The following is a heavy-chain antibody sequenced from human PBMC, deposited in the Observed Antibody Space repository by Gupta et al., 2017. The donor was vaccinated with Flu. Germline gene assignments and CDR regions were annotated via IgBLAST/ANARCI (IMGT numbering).Heavy chain of an antibody. J-gene: IGHJ4*02. Sequence: EVQLEESGGGLVQPGGSLRLSCAGSGFTFSSYSMNWVRQAPGQGLEWISYTSSGSSAINYADSVKGRFTISRDNAKNSLYLQMNSLRAEDTAVYYCARIGGRYFDYWGQGTLVTVSS. CDR3: ARIGGRYFDY. D-gene: IGHD3-16*01. CDR1: GFTFSSYS. CDR2: TSSGSSAI. V-gene: IGHV3-48*01.